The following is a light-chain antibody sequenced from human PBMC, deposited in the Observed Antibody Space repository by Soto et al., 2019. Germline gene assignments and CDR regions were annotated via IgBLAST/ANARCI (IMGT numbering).Light chain of an antibody. J-gene: IGLJ1*01. CDR1: ISYVGGYNY. CDR3: SSSTSSSTPMV. V-gene: IGLV2-14*01. Sequence: SALSHPASVSRSPGDSITISFTGNISYVGGYNYVSWYQQHPGKAPKLMIYEVSNRPSGVSNRFSGSKSGNTASLKISGLQAEDEADYYCSSSTSSSTPMVFGTGTKVTAL. CDR2: EVS.